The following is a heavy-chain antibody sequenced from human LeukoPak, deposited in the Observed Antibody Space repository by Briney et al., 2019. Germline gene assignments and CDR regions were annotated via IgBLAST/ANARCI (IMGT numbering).Heavy chain of an antibody. D-gene: IGHD3-10*01. CDR1: GFTFSSYA. CDR3: ANLYGSGSYSGTIDY. Sequence: GGSLRLSCAASGFTFSSYAMSWVRQAPGEGLEWVSAISGSGGSTYYADSVKGRFTISRDNSKNTLYLQMNSLRAEDTAVYYCANLYGSGSYSGTIDYWGQGTLVTVSS. CDR2: ISGSGGST. V-gene: IGHV3-23*01. J-gene: IGHJ4*02.